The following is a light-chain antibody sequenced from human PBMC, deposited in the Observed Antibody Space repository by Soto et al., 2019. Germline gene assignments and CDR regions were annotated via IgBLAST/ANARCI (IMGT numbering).Light chain of an antibody. CDR2: EVS. CDR1: QSLLHSDGKTF. J-gene: IGKJ1*01. V-gene: IGKV2D-29*01. Sequence: DIVMTQTPLSLSVTPGQPASISCKSSQSLLHSDGKTFFYWYLQKPGQPPQLLIYEVSNRFSGVPDRFSGSGSGTDFTLKISGVEAEDFATYYCQQYNSYSQTFGQGTKVDIK. CDR3: QQYNSYSQT.